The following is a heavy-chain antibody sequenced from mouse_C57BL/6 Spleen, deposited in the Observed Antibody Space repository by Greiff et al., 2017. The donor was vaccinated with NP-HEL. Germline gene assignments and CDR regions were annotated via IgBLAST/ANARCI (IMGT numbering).Heavy chain of an antibody. CDR2: IYPRDGST. V-gene: IGHV1-85*01. CDR1: GYTFTSYD. D-gene: IGHD1-1*01. J-gene: IGHJ2*01. Sequence: QVQLKESGPELVKPGASVKLSCKASGYTFTSYDINWVKQRPGQGLEWIGWIYPRDGSTKYNEKFKGKATLTVDTSSSTAYMELHSLTSEDSAVYFCARKGDYYGSSYLYYFDYWGQGTTLTVSS. CDR3: ARKGDYYGSSYLYYFDY.